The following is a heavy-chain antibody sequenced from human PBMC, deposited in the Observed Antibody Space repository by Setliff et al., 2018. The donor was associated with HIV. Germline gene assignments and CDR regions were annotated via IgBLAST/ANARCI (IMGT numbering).Heavy chain of an antibody. CDR2: INHSGST. CDR1: GESFSGYY. CDR3: ARVPGYSSGTSYMDV. Sequence: PSETLSLTCAVYGESFSGYYWSWIRQPPGKGLEWIGEINHSGSTNYNPSLKSRVTMSVDTSKNQFSLKLRTVTAADTAVYYCARVPGYSSGTSYMDVWGKGTTVTVSS. V-gene: IGHV4-34*01. J-gene: IGHJ6*03. D-gene: IGHD6-19*01.